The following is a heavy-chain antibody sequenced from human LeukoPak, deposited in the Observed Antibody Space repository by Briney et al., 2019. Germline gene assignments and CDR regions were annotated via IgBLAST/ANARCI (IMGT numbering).Heavy chain of an antibody. CDR3: ARLDISYSSSWFVDY. V-gene: IGHV3-11*03. CDR1: GFTFSDYF. CDR2: ICSSSTHT. Sequence: GGSLRLSCAASGFTFSDYFMSWIRQAPGKGLEWVSSICSSSTHTNYADSVKGRFTISRDNGKNSLYLQMNSLRAENTAVYYCARLDISYSSSWFVDYWGQGTLVTVSS. J-gene: IGHJ4*02. D-gene: IGHD6-13*01.